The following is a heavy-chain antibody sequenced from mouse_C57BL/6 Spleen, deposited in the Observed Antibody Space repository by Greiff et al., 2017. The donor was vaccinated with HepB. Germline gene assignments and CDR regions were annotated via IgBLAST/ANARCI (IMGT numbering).Heavy chain of an antibody. CDR2: IDPSDSYT. Sequence: QVQLQQPGAELVMPGASVKLSCKASGYTFTSYWMHWVKQRPGQGLEWIGEIDPSDSYTNYNQKFKGKSTLTVDKSSSTAYMQLSSLTSEDSAVYYCARGGITTGGFDYWGQGTTLTVSS. V-gene: IGHV1-69*01. CDR3: ARGGITTGGFDY. J-gene: IGHJ2*01. CDR1: GYTFTSYW. D-gene: IGHD1-2*01.